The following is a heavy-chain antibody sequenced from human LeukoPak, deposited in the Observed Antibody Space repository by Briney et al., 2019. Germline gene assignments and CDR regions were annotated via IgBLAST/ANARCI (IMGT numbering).Heavy chain of an antibody. CDR2: IYHSGST. CDR3: ARAVSGRFDY. V-gene: IGHV4-30-2*01. Sequence: SQTLSPTCAVSGGSISSGGYSWSWIRQPPGKGLEWIGYIYHSGSTYYNPSLKSRVTISVDTSKNQFSLRLSSVTAADTAIYYCARAVSGRFDYWGQGTLVTVSS. CDR1: GGSISSGGYS. D-gene: IGHD6-19*01. J-gene: IGHJ4*02.